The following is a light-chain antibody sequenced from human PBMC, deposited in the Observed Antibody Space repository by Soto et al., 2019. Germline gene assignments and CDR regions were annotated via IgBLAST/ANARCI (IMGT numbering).Light chain of an antibody. Sequence: EIVLTQSPGTLSLSPGERATLSCRASQSVSSGYLAWYQQKPGQAPRLIISGASSRATGIPDRFSGSGSETHFTLTISRLEPEDFAVYYCQQYGTSPYTFGQGNKLEIK. CDR2: GAS. V-gene: IGKV3-20*01. J-gene: IGKJ2*01. CDR3: QQYGTSPYT. CDR1: QSVSSGY.